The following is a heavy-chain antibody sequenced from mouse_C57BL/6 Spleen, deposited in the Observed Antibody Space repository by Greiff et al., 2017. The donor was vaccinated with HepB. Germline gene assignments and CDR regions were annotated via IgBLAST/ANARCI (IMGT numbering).Heavy chain of an antibody. Sequence: QVQLQQPGAELVKPGASVKLSCKASGYTFTSYWMQWVKQRPGQGLEWIGEIDPSDSYTNYNQKFKGKAKLTVDTSSSTAYMQLSSLTSEDSAVYYCARWTTVVALYAMDYWGQGTSVTVSS. J-gene: IGHJ4*01. D-gene: IGHD1-1*01. CDR1: GYTFTSYW. CDR2: IDPSDSYT. V-gene: IGHV1-50*01. CDR3: ARWTTVVALYAMDY.